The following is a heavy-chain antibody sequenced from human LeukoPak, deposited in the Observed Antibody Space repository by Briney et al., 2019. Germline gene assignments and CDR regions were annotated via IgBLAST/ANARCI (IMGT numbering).Heavy chain of an antibody. D-gene: IGHD4-23*01. CDR2: ILYDGTNK. J-gene: IGHJ3*02. Sequence: GRSLRLSCAASGFTFSAFAMHWVRQAPGKGLEWVAVILYDGTNKYHADSVKGRLTISRDNSNNTLSLQVNSLRSEDTAVYFCAKGDYGGNSHTFDIWGQGTMVTVSS. CDR3: AKGDYGGNSHTFDI. CDR1: GFTFSAFA. V-gene: IGHV3-30*18.